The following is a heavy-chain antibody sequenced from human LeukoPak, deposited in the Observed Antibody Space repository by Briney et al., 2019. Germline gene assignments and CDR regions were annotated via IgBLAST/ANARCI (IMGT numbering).Heavy chain of an antibody. Sequence: SETLSLTCTVSGYSVSSGYYWGWIRQPPGKGLEWIGSIYHSGSTYYNPSLKSRVTISVDTSKNQFSLKLSSVTAADTAVYYCARGYYDILTGTPLYDYWGQGTLVTVSS. J-gene: IGHJ4*02. CDR1: GYSVSSGYY. V-gene: IGHV4-38-2*02. D-gene: IGHD3-9*01. CDR2: IYHSGST. CDR3: ARGYYDILTGTPLYDY.